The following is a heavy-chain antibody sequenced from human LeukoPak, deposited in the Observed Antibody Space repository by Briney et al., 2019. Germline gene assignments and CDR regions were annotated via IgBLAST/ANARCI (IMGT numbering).Heavy chain of an antibody. CDR3: AILWGFLEWLSNFDS. D-gene: IGHD3-3*01. CDR1: GFTFRKYV. J-gene: IGHJ4*02. Sequence: PGGSLRLSCAASGFTFRKYVMNWVRQAPEKGLEWASGISGSDGSTYYADSVKGRFIISRDNSKNTLYLQMNSLRAEDTAVYYCAILWGFLEWLSNFDSWGQGTLVTVSS. CDR2: ISGSDGST. V-gene: IGHV3-23*01.